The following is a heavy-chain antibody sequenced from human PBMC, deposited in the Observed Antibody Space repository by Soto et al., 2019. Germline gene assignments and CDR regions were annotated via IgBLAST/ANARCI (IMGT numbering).Heavy chain of an antibody. Sequence: PSETLSLTCDVYGGSFSGYIWTWIRQTPGKGLQWIGQINHSGSANYNPSLKSRVTISVHTSKSQFSLELSSVTAADTAVYYCARGRISGSHHSGGWYYLDSWGHGTQVTVS. J-gene: IGHJ4*01. CDR3: ARGRISGSHHSGGWYYLDS. CDR2: INHSGSA. V-gene: IGHV4-34*01. CDR1: GGSFSGYI. D-gene: IGHD1-26*01.